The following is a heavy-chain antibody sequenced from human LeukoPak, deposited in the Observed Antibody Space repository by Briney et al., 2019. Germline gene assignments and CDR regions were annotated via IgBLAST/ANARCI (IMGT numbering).Heavy chain of an antibody. CDR2: ISGSGGST. CDR3: AKAGWRGGYDLRVH. CDR1: GFTFSSYA. D-gene: IGHD5-12*01. J-gene: IGHJ4*02. Sequence: GGSLRLSCAASGFTFSSYAMSWVRQAPGRGLEWVSAISGSGGSTYYADSVKGRFTISRDNSKNTLYLQMNSLRAEHTAVYYCAKAGWRGGYDLRVHWGQGTLVTVSS. V-gene: IGHV3-23*01.